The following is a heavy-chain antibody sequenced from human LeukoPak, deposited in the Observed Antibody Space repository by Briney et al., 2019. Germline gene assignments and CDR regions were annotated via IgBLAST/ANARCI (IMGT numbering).Heavy chain of an antibody. CDR3: AREGAVGVITLDDAFDI. J-gene: IGHJ3*02. D-gene: IGHD3-16*02. Sequence: PSETLSLTCAVYGGSFSGYYGNWLRQPPGGGREWIGEINQSGSTNYNPSLKSRVTISVDTSKNQFSLKLSSVAAADTAVYYCAREGAVGVITLDDAFDIWGQGTMVTVSS. CDR2: INQSGST. CDR1: GGSFSGYY. V-gene: IGHV4-34*01.